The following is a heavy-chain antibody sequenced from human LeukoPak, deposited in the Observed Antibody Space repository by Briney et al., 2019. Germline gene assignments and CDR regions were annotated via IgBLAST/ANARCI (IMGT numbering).Heavy chain of an antibody. CDR1: GGTFSSYT. D-gene: IGHD6-6*01. Sequence: ASVKVSCKASGGTFSSYTIIWVRQAPGQGLEWMGRIIPILGLASYTQKFQGRVTITADKSTSTAYMELSSLRSEDTAVYYCARDWAASIAARHWGQGTLVTVSS. CDR3: ARDWAASIAARH. J-gene: IGHJ4*02. CDR2: IIPILGLA. V-gene: IGHV1-69*04.